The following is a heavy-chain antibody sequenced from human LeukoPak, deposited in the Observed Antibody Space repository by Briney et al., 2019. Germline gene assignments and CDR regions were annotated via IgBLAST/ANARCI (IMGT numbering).Heavy chain of an antibody. D-gene: IGHD4-17*01. V-gene: IGHV4-30-2*01. CDR2: IYHSGST. CDR1: GGSISSGGYS. J-gene: IGHJ5*02. CDR3: ARGATVTTLDP. Sequence: PPETLSLTCAVSGGSISSGGYSWSWIRQPPGKGLEWIGYIYHSGSTYYNPSPKSRVTISVDRSKNQFSLKLSSVTAADTAVYYCARGATVTTLDPWGQGTLVTVSS.